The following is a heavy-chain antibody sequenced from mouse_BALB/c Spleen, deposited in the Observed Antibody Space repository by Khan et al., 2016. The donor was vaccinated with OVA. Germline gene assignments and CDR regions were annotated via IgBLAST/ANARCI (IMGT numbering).Heavy chain of an antibody. CDR1: GYSITSDYA. D-gene: IGHD1-1*01. CDR3: AGIYGGDFDY. V-gene: IGHV3-2*02. Sequence: EVQLQESGPGLVKPSQSLSLTCTVTGYSITSDYAWNWIRQFPGNKLEWMGYISYSGNTKYNPSLKSRISITRDTPKNQFFLQLNSVTTEDTATYYCAGIYGGDFDYWGQGTTLTVSS. CDR2: ISYSGNT. J-gene: IGHJ2*01.